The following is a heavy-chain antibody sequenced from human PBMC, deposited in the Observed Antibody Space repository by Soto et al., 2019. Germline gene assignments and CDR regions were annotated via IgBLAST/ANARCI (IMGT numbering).Heavy chain of an antibody. V-gene: IGHV5-51*01. J-gene: IGHJ6*02. CDR2: IYPDDSDT. CDR3: ARRGRLAAAEEGYYYGMDV. Sequence: GESLKISCKGSGYSFTNYWIGWVLQMPWKGLEWMGIIYPDDSDTKYSPSFQGQVTISADKSISTAYLQWSSLKASDTAMYYCARRGRLAAAEEGYYYGMDVWGQGTTVTVSS. D-gene: IGHD6-13*01. CDR1: GYSFTNYW.